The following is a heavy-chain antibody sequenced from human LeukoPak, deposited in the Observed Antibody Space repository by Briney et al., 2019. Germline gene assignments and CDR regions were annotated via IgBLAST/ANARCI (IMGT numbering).Heavy chain of an antibody. J-gene: IGHJ4*02. D-gene: IGHD3-22*01. CDR1: GFTFSSYW. V-gene: IGHV3-7*01. Sequence: GGSLRLSCAASGFTFSSYWMNWVRQAPGKGLEWVANIKQDGSEKNYVDSVKGRFTISRDNAKNSLYLQMNSPRVEDTAVYYCARGHYYDSSGYPGGYWGQGTLVTVSS. CDR2: IKQDGSEK. CDR3: ARGHYYDSSGYPGGY.